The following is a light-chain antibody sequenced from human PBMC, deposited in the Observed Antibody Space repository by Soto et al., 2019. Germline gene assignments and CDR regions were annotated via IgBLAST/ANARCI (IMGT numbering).Light chain of an antibody. CDR1: SSDVGKNY. CDR3: GTWDNSLTDYL. CDR2: DND. V-gene: IGLV1-51*01. J-gene: IGLJ1*01. Sequence: QSVLTQPPSVSAAPGQRVVISCSGSSSDVGKNYVSWYQHLPGSAPKFLIYDNDKRLPGIPDRFSASKSGTSATLAITGLQTGDEADYFCGTWDNSLTDYLFGTGTKLTVL.